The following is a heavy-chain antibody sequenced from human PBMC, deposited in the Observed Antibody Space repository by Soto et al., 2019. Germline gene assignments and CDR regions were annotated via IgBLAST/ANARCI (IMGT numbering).Heavy chain of an antibody. CDR1: GFTFSSYS. Sequence: GGSLRLSCAASGFTFSSYSMNWVRQAPGKGLEWVSSISSSSSSDYIYYADSVTGRFSISRDNAKNSLYLQMNSLRAEDTAVYYCARQGYSTKYYTMDVWGQGTTVTAP. CDR3: ARQGYSTKYYTMDV. J-gene: IGHJ6*02. CDR2: ISSSSSSDYI. V-gene: IGHV3-21*01. D-gene: IGHD1-26*01.